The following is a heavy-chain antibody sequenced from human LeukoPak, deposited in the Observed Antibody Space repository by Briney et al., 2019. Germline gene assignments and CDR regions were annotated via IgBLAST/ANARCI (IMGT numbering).Heavy chain of an antibody. J-gene: IGHJ4*02. CDR2: IYSGGST. V-gene: IGHV3-53*01. Sequence: PGGSLRLSCAASGFTVSSNYMSWVRQAPGKGLEWVSVIYSGGSTYYADSVKGRFTISRDNSKNTLYLQMNSLRAEDTAVYYCAKATQGYIYAPSDYWGQGTLVTVSS. CDR3: AKATQGYIYAPSDY. CDR1: GFTVSSNY. D-gene: IGHD5-18*01.